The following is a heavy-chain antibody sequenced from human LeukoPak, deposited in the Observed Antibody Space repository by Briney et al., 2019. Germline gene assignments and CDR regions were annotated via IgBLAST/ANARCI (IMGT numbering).Heavy chain of an antibody. CDR1: GFTFSSYA. CDR2: ISGSGGSI. D-gene: IGHD2-2*01. J-gene: IGHJ4*02. CDR3: AKDNDVVPAAPDY. V-gene: IGHV3-23*01. Sequence: PGGSLRLSCAASGFTFSSYAMSWVHQAPGKGLEWVSAISGSGGSIYYADSVKGRFTISRDNSKNTLYLQMNSLRAEDTAVYYCAKDNDVVPAAPDYWGQGTLVTVSS.